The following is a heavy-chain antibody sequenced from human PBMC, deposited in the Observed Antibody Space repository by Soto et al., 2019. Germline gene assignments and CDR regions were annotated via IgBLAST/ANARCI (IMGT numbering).Heavy chain of an antibody. J-gene: IGHJ6*02. CDR2: ISSSSSYT. Sequence: QVQLVESGGGLVKPGGSLRLSCAASGFTFSDYYMSWIRQAPGKGLEWVSYISSSSSYTNYADSVKGRFTISRDNAKNSLYLKMNSLRAEDTAVYYCARGSNCSSTSCSIWGDYYYYGMDVWGQGTTVTVSS. CDR3: ARGSNCSSTSCSIWGDYYYYGMDV. D-gene: IGHD2-2*01. V-gene: IGHV3-11*05. CDR1: GFTFSDYY.